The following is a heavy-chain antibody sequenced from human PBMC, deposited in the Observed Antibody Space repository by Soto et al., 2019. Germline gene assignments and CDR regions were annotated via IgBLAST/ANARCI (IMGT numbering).Heavy chain of an antibody. CDR2: IWYDGSNK. V-gene: IGHV3-33*08. Sequence: PGGSLRLSCAASGFTFSSYGMHWVRQAPGKGLEWVAVIWYDGSNKYYADSVKGRFTISRDNSKNTLYLQMNSLRAEDTAVYYCARDRYYYDSSGYLGDYWGQGTLVTVSS. D-gene: IGHD3-22*01. CDR1: GFTFSSYG. J-gene: IGHJ4*02. CDR3: ARDRYYYDSSGYLGDY.